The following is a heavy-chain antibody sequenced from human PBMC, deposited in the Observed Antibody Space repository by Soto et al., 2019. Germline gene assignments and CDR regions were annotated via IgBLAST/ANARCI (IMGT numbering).Heavy chain of an antibody. CDR1: GVSISSHDW. V-gene: IGHV4-4*02. CDR2: SHQSGNT. Sequence: QVQLQESGPGLVKPSGTLSLTCAVSGVSISSHDWWPWVRQPPGKGLEWIGESHQSGNTNYNSSLESRVTISLDKSKNLFSLQLNSVTVADTAVYYCATRDTGRVYWGQGTLVTVSS. CDR3: ATRDTGRVY. J-gene: IGHJ4*02. D-gene: IGHD5-18*01.